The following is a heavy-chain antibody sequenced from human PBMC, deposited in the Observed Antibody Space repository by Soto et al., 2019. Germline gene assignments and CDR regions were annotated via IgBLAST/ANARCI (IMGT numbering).Heavy chain of an antibody. Sequence: SETLSLTCNVTGDSIKTHYWSWIRQPPGKGLEWIGYIYYSGSTLYNPSLKRRVTISVDTAKNQFSLRLNSLTAADTAVYYCASGWMAAFDTWGHGTLVTVSS. CDR3: ASGWMAAFDT. J-gene: IGHJ5*01. CDR1: GDSIKTHY. V-gene: IGHV4-59*11. CDR2: IYYSGST. D-gene: IGHD2-2*03.